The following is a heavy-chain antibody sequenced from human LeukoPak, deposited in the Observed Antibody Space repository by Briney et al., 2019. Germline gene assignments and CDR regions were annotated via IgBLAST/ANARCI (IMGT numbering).Heavy chain of an antibody. V-gene: IGHV3-74*01. J-gene: IGHJ4*02. CDR2: INSDGSNS. CDR3: AKGGDTSGYYYYFDY. Sequence: GGSLRLSCAASGFTFSSYWMYWVRQAPGKGLVWVSRINSDGSNSNYADSVKGRFTISRDNAKNTLYLQMNSLRAEDTAVYYCAKGGDTSGYYYYFDYWGQGTLVTVSS. D-gene: IGHD3-22*01. CDR1: GFTFSSYW.